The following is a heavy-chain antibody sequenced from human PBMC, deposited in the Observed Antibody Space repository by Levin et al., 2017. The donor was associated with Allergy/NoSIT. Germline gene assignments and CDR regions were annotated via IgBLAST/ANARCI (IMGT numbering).Heavy chain of an antibody. V-gene: IGHV3-21*01. J-gene: IGHJ3*02. CDR3: ARDTGDYGDYVAAFDI. CDR1: GFTFSSYS. CDR2: ISSSSSYI. D-gene: IGHD4-17*01. Sequence: PGGSLRLSCAASGFTFSSYSMNWVRQAPGKGLEWVSSISSSSSYIYYADSVKGRFTISRDNAKNSLYLQMNSLRAEDTAVYYCARDTGDYGDYVAAFDIWGQGTMVTVSS.